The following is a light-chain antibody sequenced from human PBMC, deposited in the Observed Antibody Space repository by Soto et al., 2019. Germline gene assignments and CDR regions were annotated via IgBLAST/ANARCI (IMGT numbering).Light chain of an antibody. Sequence: DIQMTQSPSTLSASVGDRVTITGRASQSISSWLAWYQQKPGKAPKLLIYDASSWESGGPSRFSGSGSGTEFTLTISSLQPDDFATYYCQQYNSYWTFGQGTKVEIK. CDR2: DAS. CDR1: QSISSW. J-gene: IGKJ1*01. V-gene: IGKV1-5*01. CDR3: QQYNSYWT.